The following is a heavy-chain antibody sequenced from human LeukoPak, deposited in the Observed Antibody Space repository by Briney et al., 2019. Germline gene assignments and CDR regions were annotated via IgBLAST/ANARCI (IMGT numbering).Heavy chain of an antibody. Sequence: ASVKVSCKATGYTFTSYGISWVRQAPGQGLEWVGWISSNSDNTNYAQKFQGRVTMTTDTSTSTAYMELRSLRSDDTAVYYCARDWGSIKVITDYWGQGTLVTASS. V-gene: IGHV1-18*01. CDR2: ISSNSDNT. D-gene: IGHD3-16*01. J-gene: IGHJ4*02. CDR1: GYTFTSYG. CDR3: ARDWGSIKVITDY.